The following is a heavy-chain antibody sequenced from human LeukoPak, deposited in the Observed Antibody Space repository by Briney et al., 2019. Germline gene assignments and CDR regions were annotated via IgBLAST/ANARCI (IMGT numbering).Heavy chain of an antibody. J-gene: IGHJ4*02. CDR1: GGSISSGGYY. D-gene: IGHD3-3*01. CDR3: ARDSSNDYDFPLDY. Sequence: SETLSLTCTVPGGSISSGGYYWSWIRQHPGKGLEWIGYIYYSGSTYYNPSLKSRVTISVDTSKNQFSLKLSSVTAADTAVYYCARDSSNDYDFPLDYWGQGTLVTVSS. CDR2: IYYSGST. V-gene: IGHV4-31*03.